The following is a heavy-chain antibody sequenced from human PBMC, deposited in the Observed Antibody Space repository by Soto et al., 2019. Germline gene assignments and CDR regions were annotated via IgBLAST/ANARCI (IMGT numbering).Heavy chain of an antibody. J-gene: IGHJ5*02. CDR2: LNPGSGDT. CDR3: ARMASFGTLNWFDP. V-gene: IGHV1-8*01. D-gene: IGHD3-16*01. CDR1: GYTFTNYD. Sequence: QVQLVQSGAEIRKPGASVRVSCKASGYTFTNYDVNWVRQVPGQGLEWMGWLNPGSGDTGYAQKFQGRVTMTRNTSMGTAYMELSSLRSGDTAIYYCARMASFGTLNWFDPWGQGTLVTVSS.